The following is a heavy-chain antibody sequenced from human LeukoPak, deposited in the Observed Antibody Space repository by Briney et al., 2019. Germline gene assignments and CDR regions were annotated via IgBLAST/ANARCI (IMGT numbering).Heavy chain of an antibody. V-gene: IGHV3-7*01. J-gene: IGHJ3*02. CDR1: GSTVSSNE. D-gene: IGHD4/OR15-4a*01. CDR2: IKQDGSEK. CDR3: ARDPQRVRDAFDI. Sequence: GGSLRLSCAASGSTVSSNEMSWVRQAPGKGLEWVANIKQDGSEKYYVDSVKGRFTISRDNAKNSLYLQMNSLRAEDTAVYYCARDPQRVRDAFDIWGQGTMVTVSS.